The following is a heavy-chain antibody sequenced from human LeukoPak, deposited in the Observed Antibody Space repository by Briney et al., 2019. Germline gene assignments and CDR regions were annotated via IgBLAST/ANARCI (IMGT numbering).Heavy chain of an antibody. CDR3: AKGVGNYIWGRSDY. D-gene: IGHD3-16*01. V-gene: IGHV3-23*01. CDR1: GFTLSTYW. Sequence: PGGSLRLSCAASGFTLSTYWMHWVRQAPGKGLVWVSRISSSGTGTYYADSVRGRFTISRDNSKNTLYLQMNSLRAEDTAVYYCAKGVGNYIWGRSDYWGQGTLVTVTS. J-gene: IGHJ4*02. CDR2: ISSSGTGT.